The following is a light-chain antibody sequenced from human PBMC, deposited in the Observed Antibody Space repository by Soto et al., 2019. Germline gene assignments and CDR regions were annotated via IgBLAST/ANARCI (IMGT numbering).Light chain of an antibody. CDR3: AAWDDSLNALV. V-gene: IGLV1-36*01. J-gene: IGLJ3*02. Sequence: QSVLTQPPSVSEAAGQRATISCSGNAFNIGKNAVNWYQQVPGKAPKLLISYDDLKPSGVSDRFSGSRSGTSAYLAISGLQSEDEADYYCAAWDDSLNALVFGGGTKVTVL. CDR2: YDD. CDR1: AFNIGKNA.